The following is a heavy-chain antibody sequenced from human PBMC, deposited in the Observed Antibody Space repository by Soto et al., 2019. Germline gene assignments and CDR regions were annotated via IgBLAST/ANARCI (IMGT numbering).Heavy chain of an antibody. CDR2: IYYSGST. D-gene: IGHD3-16*02. Sequence: SETLSLTCAVYGGSFSGYYWSWIRQPPGKGLEWIGYIYYSGSTNYNPSLKSRVTISVDTSKNQFSLKLSSVTAADTAVYYCARRVDYVWGSYRYSPYFDYWGQGTLVTVS. J-gene: IGHJ4*02. CDR3: ARRVDYVWGSYRYSPYFDY. CDR1: GGSFSGYY. V-gene: IGHV4-59*08.